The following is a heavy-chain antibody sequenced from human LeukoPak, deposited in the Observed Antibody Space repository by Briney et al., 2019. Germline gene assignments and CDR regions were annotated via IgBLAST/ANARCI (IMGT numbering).Heavy chain of an antibody. D-gene: IGHD3-3*01. CDR3: ASLVYDFWSGYLGHYFDY. Sequence: SETLSLTCTVSGGSISSSSYYWGWIRQPPGKGLEWIGSIYYSGSTYYNPSLKSRVAISVDTSKNQFSLKLSSVTAADTAVYYCASLVYDFWSGYLGHYFDYWGQGTLVTVSS. J-gene: IGHJ4*02. CDR1: GGSISSSSYY. V-gene: IGHV4-39*01. CDR2: IYYSGST.